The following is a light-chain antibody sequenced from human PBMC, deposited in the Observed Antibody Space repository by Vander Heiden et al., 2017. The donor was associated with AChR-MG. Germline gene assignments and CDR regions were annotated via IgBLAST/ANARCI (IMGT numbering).Light chain of an antibody. CDR1: SSNIGAGYD. V-gene: IGLV1-40*01. CDR3: QSYDSSLPWV. CDR2: GNS. Sequence: QSVLTQPPSVSGAPGQRVTISCTGSSSNIGAGYDVHWYQQLPGTAPNLLIYGNSKRPSGVPDRFSGSKSGTSASLAITGLQAEDEADYYCQSYDSSLPWVFGGGTKLTVL. J-gene: IGLJ3*02.